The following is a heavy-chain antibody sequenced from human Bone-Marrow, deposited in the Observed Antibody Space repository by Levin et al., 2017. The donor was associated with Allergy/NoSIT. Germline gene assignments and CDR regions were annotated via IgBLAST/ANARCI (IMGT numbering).Heavy chain of an antibody. J-gene: IGHJ4*02. Sequence: SETLSLTCTVSGGSIYSSHWWTWVRQPPGKGLEWIGEMHHSGNSNYNPSLQSRVTISVDKSKNQFSLNLTSVTAADTAVYFCTRRTYGSSPGLDSWGQGSLVTVSS. D-gene: IGHD6-19*01. CDR3: TRRTYGSSPGLDS. CDR2: MHHSGNS. V-gene: IGHV4-4*02. CDR1: GGSIYSSHW.